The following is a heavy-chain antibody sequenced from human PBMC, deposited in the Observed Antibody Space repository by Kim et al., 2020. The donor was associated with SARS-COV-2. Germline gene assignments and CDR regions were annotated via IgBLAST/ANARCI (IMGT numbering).Heavy chain of an antibody. CDR3: ARDRSIGYYYGMDV. J-gene: IGHJ6*02. V-gene: IGHV1-3*01. Sequence: QKFQGRVTITRDTSASTAYMELSSLSSEDTAVYYCARDRSIGYYYGMDVWGQGTTVTVSS.